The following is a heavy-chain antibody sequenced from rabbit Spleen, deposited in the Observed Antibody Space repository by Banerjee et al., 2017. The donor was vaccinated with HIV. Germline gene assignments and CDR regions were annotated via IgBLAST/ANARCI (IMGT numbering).Heavy chain of an antibody. Sequence: QEQLVESGGGLVQPEGSLTLSCTASGFSFSNKAVMCWVRQAPGKGLEWIACINAITGKAVYASWAKGRFTFSKTSSTTVTLQMTSLTAADTATYFCARAPWVGRSGYWGPYYFNLWGPGHPGHRL. D-gene: IGHD1-1*01. V-gene: IGHV1S45*01. CDR1: GFSFSNKAV. CDR3: ARAPWVGRSGYWGPYYFNL. CDR2: INAITGKA. J-gene: IGHJ4*01.